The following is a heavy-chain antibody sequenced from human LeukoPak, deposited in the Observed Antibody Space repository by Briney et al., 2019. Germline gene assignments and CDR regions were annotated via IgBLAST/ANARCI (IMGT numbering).Heavy chain of an antibody. V-gene: IGHV1-2*02. CDR2: ISPNTGGT. Sequence: ASVKVSCKASGYTFTAYYIHWVRQAPGQGLEWMGWISPNTGGTNYAQKFQGRVTMTRDTSIGTAYMELSSLRSDDTAVYFCARDWGLSGSYYGFSDYWGQGTVVTVTS. D-gene: IGHD3-10*01. CDR3: ARDWGLSGSYYGFSDY. J-gene: IGHJ4*02. CDR1: GYTFTAYY.